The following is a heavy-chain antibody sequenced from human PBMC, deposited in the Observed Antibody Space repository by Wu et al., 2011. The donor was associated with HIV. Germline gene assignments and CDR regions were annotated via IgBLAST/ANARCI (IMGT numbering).Heavy chain of an antibody. D-gene: IGHD1-26*01. V-gene: IGHV1-18*01. Sequence: YTFTRYGISWVRQAPGQGLEWMGWISAYNGDTNYAQKVQGRVTLTTDTSTSTAYMELRTLRSDDTAVYYCARSPTVSGNFPFDYWGQGTLVTVSS. CDR3: ARSPTVSGNFPFDY. J-gene: IGHJ4*02. CDR1: YTFTRYG. CDR2: ISAYNGDT.